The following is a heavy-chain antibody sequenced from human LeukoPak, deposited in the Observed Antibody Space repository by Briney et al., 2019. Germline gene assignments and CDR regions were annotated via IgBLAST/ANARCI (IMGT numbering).Heavy chain of an antibody. CDR3: AKVDNYYGSGTYYFDY. D-gene: IGHD3-10*01. Sequence: GGSLRLSCAASGFTFSSYAMSWVRQAPGKGLEWVSAISGSGGSTYYADSVKGRFTISRDNSKNTLYLQMNSLRAEDTAVYYCAKVDNYYGSGTYYFDYWGQGTLVTVSS. V-gene: IGHV3-23*01. CDR2: ISGSGGST. CDR1: GFTFSSYA. J-gene: IGHJ4*02.